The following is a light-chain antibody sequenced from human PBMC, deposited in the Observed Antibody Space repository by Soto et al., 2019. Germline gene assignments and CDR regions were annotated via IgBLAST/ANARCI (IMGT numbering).Light chain of an antibody. CDR2: RNS. Sequence: QSVLTXPPSASGTPGQRVTXXXSXXXXXTGINYVYWYQQLPGTAPKVLIYRNSQRPSGVPDRFSASRSGTSASLAISGVRSEDEADYYCAAWDDSLSGWVFGGGTKLTVL. CDR1: XXXTGINY. CDR3: AAWDDSLSGWV. J-gene: IGLJ3*02. V-gene: IGLV1-47*01.